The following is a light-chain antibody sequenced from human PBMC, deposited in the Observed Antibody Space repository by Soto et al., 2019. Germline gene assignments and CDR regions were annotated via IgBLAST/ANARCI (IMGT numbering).Light chain of an antibody. CDR1: GSDIGAYEH. CDR2: GVT. J-gene: IGLJ1*01. CDR3: NSYTSANTYV. Sequence: QSALTQPASVSGSPGQSITISCTGTGSDIGAYEHVSWYQHLPGKAPKLMIYGVTNRPSGVSNRFAGSKSGNPASLTISGLQAGDEADYYCNSYTSANTYVFGTGTNGTVL. V-gene: IGLV2-14*01.